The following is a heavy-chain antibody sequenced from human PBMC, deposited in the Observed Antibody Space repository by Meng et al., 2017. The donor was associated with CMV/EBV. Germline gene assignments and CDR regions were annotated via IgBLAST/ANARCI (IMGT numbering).Heavy chain of an antibody. CDR3: ARVGRYCSSTSCYHTYYYYGMDV. CDR2: IYYSGST. Sequence: SETLSLTCTVSGGSISSSSYYWGWIRPPPGKGLEWIGSIYYSGSTYYNPSLKSRVTISVDTSKNQFSLKLSSVTAADTAVYYCARVGRYCSSTSCYHTYYYYGMDVWGQGTTVTVSS. J-gene: IGHJ6*02. V-gene: IGHV4-39*07. D-gene: IGHD2-2*01. CDR1: GGSISSSSYY.